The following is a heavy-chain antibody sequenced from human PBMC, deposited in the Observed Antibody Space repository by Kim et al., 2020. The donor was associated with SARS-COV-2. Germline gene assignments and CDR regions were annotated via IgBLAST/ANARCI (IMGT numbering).Heavy chain of an antibody. CDR3: ARGPLEATGYYYYYYGMDV. CDR1: GYTFTSYG. V-gene: IGHV1-18*01. Sequence: ASVKVSCKASGYTFTSYGNSWVRQAPGQGLEWMGWISAYNGKTNYAQKLQGRVTMTTDTSTSTAYMELRSLRSDDTAVYYCARGPLEATGYYYYYYGMDVWGQGTTVTVSS. D-gene: IGHD1-1*01. CDR2: ISAYNGKT. J-gene: IGHJ6*02.